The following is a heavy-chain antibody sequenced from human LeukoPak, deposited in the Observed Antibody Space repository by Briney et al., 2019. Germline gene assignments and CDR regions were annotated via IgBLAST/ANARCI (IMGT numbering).Heavy chain of an antibody. Sequence: PSETLSLTCTVSGGSISSSSYSWGWIRQPPGKGLEWIGSIYYSGSTSYNPSLKSRVIISVHTSKNQFSLQLSSVTAADTAVYYCARPTVTSYNWFDPWGQGTLVTVSS. D-gene: IGHD4-17*01. V-gene: IGHV4-39*01. CDR2: IYYSGST. CDR3: ARPTVTSYNWFDP. CDR1: GGSISSSSYS. J-gene: IGHJ5*02.